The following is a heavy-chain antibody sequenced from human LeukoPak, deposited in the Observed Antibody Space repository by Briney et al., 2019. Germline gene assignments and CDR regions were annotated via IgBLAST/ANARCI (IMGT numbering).Heavy chain of an antibody. CDR1: GGSISSYY. V-gene: IGHV4-59*01. CDR2: IYYSGST. CDR3: ARTYYYDSSWFDP. Sequence: SSETLSLTCTVSGGSISSYYWSWIRQPPGKGLEWIGYIYYSGSTNYNPSLKSRVTISVDTSKNQFSLKLSSVTAADTAVYYCARTYYYDSSWFDPWGQGTLVTVSS. D-gene: IGHD3-22*01. J-gene: IGHJ5*02.